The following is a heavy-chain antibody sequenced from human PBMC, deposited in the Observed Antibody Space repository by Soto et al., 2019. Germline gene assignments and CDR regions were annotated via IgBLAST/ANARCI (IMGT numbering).Heavy chain of an antibody. Sequence: SVKVSCKASGGTFSSYAISWVRQAPGQGLEWMGGIIPIFGTANYAQKFQGRVTITADESTSTAYMELSSLRSEDTAVYYCGRSPRGYSAYDEMVQLGLPCYYSGMDIWGQETSVTASS. CDR2: IIPIFGTA. CDR1: GGTFSSYA. CDR3: GRSPRGYSAYDEMVQLGLPCYYSGMDI. D-gene: IGHD5-12*01. J-gene: IGHJ6*02. V-gene: IGHV1-69*13.